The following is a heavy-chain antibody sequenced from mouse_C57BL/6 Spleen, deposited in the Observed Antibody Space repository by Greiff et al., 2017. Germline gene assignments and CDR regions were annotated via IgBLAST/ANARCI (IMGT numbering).Heavy chain of an antibody. CDR3: TRPTMGY. V-gene: IGHV1-15*01. Sequence: QVQLQQSGAEPVRPGASVTLSCKASGYTFTDYEMHWVKQTPVHGLEWIGAIDPETGGTAYNQKFKGKAILTADKSSSTAYMELRSLTSEDSAVYYCTRPTMGYWGQGTTLTVSS. D-gene: IGHD2-10*01. J-gene: IGHJ2*01. CDR2: IDPETGGT. CDR1: GYTFTDYE.